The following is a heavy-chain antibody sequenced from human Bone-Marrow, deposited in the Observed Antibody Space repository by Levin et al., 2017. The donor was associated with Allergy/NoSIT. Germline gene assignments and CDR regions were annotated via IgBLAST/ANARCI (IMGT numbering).Heavy chain of an antibody. V-gene: IGHV4-59*01. D-gene: IGHD2-2*01. CDR3: ARAGPPLSPVDAVDGYYFDY. CDR2: IYYSGST. Sequence: PSETLSLTCTVSGGSISSYYWSWIRQPPGKGLEWIGYIYYSGSTNYNPSLKSRVTISVDTSKNQFSLKLSSVTAADTAVYYCARAGPPLSPVDAVDGYYFDYWGQGTLVTVSS. J-gene: IGHJ4*02. CDR1: GGSISSYY.